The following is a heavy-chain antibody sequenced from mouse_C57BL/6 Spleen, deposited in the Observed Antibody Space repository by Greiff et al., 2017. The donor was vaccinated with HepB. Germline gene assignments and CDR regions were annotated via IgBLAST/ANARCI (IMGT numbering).Heavy chain of an antibody. CDR3: ARSGITGTGRRFAY. CDR1: GYSFTGYY. Sequence: EVQLQQSGPELVKPGASVKISCKASGYSFTGYYMNWVKQSPEKSLEWIGEINPSTGGTTYNQKFKAKATLTVDKSSSTAYMQLKSLTSEDSAVYYCARSGITGTGRRFAYWGQGTLVTVSA. CDR2: INPSTGGT. D-gene: IGHD4-1*01. V-gene: IGHV1-42*01. J-gene: IGHJ3*01.